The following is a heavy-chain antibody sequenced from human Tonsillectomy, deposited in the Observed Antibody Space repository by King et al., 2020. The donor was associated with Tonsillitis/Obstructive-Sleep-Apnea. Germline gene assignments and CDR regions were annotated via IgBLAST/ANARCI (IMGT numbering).Heavy chain of an antibody. CDR3: ARHPYSGNYGAFDI. CDR1: GFTFSSYW. J-gene: IGHJ3*02. Sequence: QLVQSGGGLVQPGGSLRLSCAASGFTFSSYWMSWVRQAPGEGLEWVANIKQDGNEKHYVDSVKGRFTISRDNAKNSLFLQMNSLRAEDTAMYYCARHPYSGNYGAFDIWGQGILVTVSS. D-gene: IGHD1-26*01. V-gene: IGHV3-7*01. CDR2: IKQDGNEK.